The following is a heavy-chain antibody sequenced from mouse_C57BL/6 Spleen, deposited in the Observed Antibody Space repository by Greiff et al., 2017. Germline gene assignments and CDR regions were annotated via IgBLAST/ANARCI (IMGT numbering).Heavy chain of an antibody. CDR3: ARRGYYGSHYAMDY. Sequence: EVKLMESGGGLVQPGGSLKLSCAASGFTFSDYYMYWVRQTPEKRLEWVAYISNGGGSTYYPDTVKGRFTISRDNAKNTLYLQMSRLKSEDTAMYYCARRGYYGSHYAMDYWGQGTSVTVSS. CDR2: ISNGGGST. V-gene: IGHV5-12*01. CDR1: GFTFSDYY. D-gene: IGHD1-1*01. J-gene: IGHJ4*01.